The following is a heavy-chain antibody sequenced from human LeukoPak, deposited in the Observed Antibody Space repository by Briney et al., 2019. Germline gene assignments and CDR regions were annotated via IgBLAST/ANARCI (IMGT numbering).Heavy chain of an antibody. D-gene: IGHD4-17*01. Sequence: GGSLRLSCVVSGFTVTSNYVSWVRQAPGKGLEWVSVIYSGGTTNYADSVKGRFTVYRDNSKNTLYLQMNSLRAKDTAVYYCASKLTSGYWGQGTLVTVSS. CDR2: IYSGGTT. CDR3: ASKLTSGY. V-gene: IGHV3-66*01. CDR1: GFTVTSNY. J-gene: IGHJ4*02.